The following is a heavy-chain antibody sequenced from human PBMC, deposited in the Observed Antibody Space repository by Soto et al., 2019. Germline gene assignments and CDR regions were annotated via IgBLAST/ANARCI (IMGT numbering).Heavy chain of an antibody. CDR2: ISAYNGNT. V-gene: IGHV1-18*01. D-gene: IGHD3-10*01. CDR3: ARALYYYGSGSSEYFQH. J-gene: IGHJ1*01. Sequence: QVPLVQSGAEVKKPGASVKVSCKASGYTFTSYGISWVRQAPGQGLEWMGWISAYNGNTNYAQKLQGRVTMTTDTSTSTAYMELRSLRSDDTAVYYCARALYYYGSGSSEYFQHWGQGTLVTVSS. CDR1: GYTFTSYG.